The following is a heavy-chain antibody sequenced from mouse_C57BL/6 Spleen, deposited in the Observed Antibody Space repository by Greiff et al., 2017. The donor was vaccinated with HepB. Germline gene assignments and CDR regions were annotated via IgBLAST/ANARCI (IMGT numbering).Heavy chain of an antibody. V-gene: IGHV1-15*01. J-gene: IGHJ2*01. CDR2: IDPETGGI. Sequence: VQLQQSGAELVRPGASVTLSCKASGYTFTDYKMHWVTPTSVHGLEWIGAIDPETGGIAYNQKFKGKAILAADKSSSTVYIELRSLTSEDSSVCYCTHSYGSGYGFDYWGQGTILTVSS. CDR1: GYTFTDYK. D-gene: IGHD1-1*01. CDR3: THSYGSGYGFDY.